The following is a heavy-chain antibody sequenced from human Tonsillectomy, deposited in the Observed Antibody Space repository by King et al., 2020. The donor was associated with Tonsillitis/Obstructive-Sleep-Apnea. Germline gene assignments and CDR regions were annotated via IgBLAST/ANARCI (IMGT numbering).Heavy chain of an antibody. CDR1: GFTFDDYA. V-gene: IGHV3-9*01. CDR2: INWNSGRV. CDR3: AKDGGRYCSSTSCYYMDV. J-gene: IGHJ6*03. Sequence: QLVQSGGGLVQPGRSLRLSCAASGFTFDDYAMHWVRQAAGKGLEWVSGINWNSGRVDYADSVKGRFTISRDNAKNSLYLQMNSLRAEDTALYYCAKDGGRYCSSTSCYYMDVWGKGTTVTVSS. D-gene: IGHD2-2*01.